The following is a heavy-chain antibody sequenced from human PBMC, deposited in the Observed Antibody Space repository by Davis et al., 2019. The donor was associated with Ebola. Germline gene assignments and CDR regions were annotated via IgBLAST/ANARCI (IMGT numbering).Heavy chain of an antibody. J-gene: IGHJ6*02. CDR2: INSAGDA. CDR1: GFTFSNYD. V-gene: IGHV3-13*01. D-gene: IGHD3-10*01. CDR3: VRAYGSGSYTNYYSYGMDV. Sequence: PGGSLRLSCAASGFTFSNYDMHWVRQVTGKGLEWVSSINSAGDAYYPGSVKRRFTISRENAKNSLYLQMNSLRAGDTAVYYCVRAYGSGSYTNYYSYGMDVWGQGTTVTVSS.